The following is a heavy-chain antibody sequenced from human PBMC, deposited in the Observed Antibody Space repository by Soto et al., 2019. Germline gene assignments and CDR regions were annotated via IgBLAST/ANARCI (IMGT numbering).Heavy chain of an antibody. CDR1: GFSFNNYD. D-gene: IGHD3-16*01. Sequence: EVQLVESGGGLVQPGGSLRLYCAASGFSFNNYDMHWVRKATGKGLEWASGIGTAGDKYYPDSVKGRFNISRENAKNSFYLQMNSLRAGDTVVYFCGSGGPNWDYYFYGMGVWGQGTTVTVSS. CDR3: GSGGPNWDYYFYGMGV. V-gene: IGHV3-13*04. CDR2: IGTAGDK. J-gene: IGHJ6*02.